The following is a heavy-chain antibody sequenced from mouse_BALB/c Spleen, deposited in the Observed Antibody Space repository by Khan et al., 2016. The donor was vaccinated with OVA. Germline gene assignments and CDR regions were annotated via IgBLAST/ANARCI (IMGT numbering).Heavy chain of an antibody. CDR1: GFSLTDYG. J-gene: IGHJ2*01. Sequence: QMQLEESGPGLVAPSQSLSITCTVSGFSLTDYGVSWIRQPPGKGMEWLGVIWGGGITYYNSALKSRLSISKDNSKSQVFLKMNSLQTDDTSMYYCAKHLSLYPYYFDYWGQGTTLTVSS. D-gene: IGHD6-1*01. CDR2: IWGGGIT. CDR3: AKHLSLYPYYFDY. V-gene: IGHV2-6-5*01.